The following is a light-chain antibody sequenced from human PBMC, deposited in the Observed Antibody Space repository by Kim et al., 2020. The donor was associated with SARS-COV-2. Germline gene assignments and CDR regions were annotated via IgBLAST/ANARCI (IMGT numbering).Light chain of an antibody. Sequence: TSVGDRVTSTCRASQSISSSLNWYQQKPGKAPKLLIYAASNLQSGVPSRFSGGGSGTDFTLTISSLQPEDFATYYCQQSYSTPLTFGGGTKVEIK. CDR2: AAS. J-gene: IGKJ4*01. V-gene: IGKV1-39*01. CDR1: QSISSS. CDR3: QQSYSTPLT.